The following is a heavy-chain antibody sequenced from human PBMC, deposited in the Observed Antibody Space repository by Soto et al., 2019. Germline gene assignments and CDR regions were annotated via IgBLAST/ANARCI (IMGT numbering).Heavy chain of an antibody. Sequence: QVQLVQSGAEVKKPGASVKVSCKASGYTFTSYDINWVLQATGQGLEWMGWMNPNSGNTGSAQKFQGRVTMTRNTSESTASMKLSSRRSEDTAVYYCASATVAAAGSFQHWGQGTLVTVSS. CDR2: MNPNSGNT. J-gene: IGHJ1*01. CDR1: GYTFTSYD. CDR3: ASATVAAAGSFQH. V-gene: IGHV1-8*01. D-gene: IGHD6-13*01.